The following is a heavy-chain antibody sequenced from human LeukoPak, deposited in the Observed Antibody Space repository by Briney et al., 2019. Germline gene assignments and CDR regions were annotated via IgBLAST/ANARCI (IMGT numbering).Heavy chain of an antibody. Sequence: GGSLRLSCAASGFTFSSYGMHWVRQAPGKGLEWVAFIRYDGSNKYYADSVKGRFTISRDNSKNTLYLQVNSLSSEDTAVYYCARDGSGTYSYYMDVWGKGTTVTVSS. CDR1: GFTFSSYG. V-gene: IGHV3-30*02. J-gene: IGHJ6*03. CDR2: IRYDGSNK. D-gene: IGHD3-10*01. CDR3: ARDGSGTYSYYMDV.